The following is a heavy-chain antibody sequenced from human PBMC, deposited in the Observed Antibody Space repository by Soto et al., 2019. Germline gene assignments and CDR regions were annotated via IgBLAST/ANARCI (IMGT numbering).Heavy chain of an antibody. D-gene: IGHD3-10*01. V-gene: IGHV3-30*18. J-gene: IGHJ4*02. Sequence: QVQLVESGGGVVQPGRSLRLSCAASGFTFSSYGMNWVRQAPGKGLEWVAVISYDGSNKYYSDSVKGRFTISRDNSKNTLYLQMNSLRAEDTAVYYCAKDTSGSSDYWGQGTLVTVSS. CDR1: GFTFSSYG. CDR2: ISYDGSNK. CDR3: AKDTSGSSDY.